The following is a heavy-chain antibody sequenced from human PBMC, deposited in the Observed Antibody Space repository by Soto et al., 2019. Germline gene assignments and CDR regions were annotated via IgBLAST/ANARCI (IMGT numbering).Heavy chain of an antibody. V-gene: IGHV1-18*01. CDR1: GYTFTSYH. CDR3: ARDTPPTDY. J-gene: IGHJ4*02. CDR2: ISAYNSNT. Sequence: QVQLVQSGAEVKKPGASVKVSCKTSGYTFTSYHINWVRQAPGQGLEWMGWISAYNSNTNYAQKFQGRVTMTTDTLTSTAYLELRSLRSDDTAVDYCARDTPPTDYWGQGTLVTVSS.